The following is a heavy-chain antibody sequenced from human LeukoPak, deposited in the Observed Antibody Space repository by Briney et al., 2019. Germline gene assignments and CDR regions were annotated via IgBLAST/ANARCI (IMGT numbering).Heavy chain of an antibody. CDR1: GFTFSSYW. CDR3: ARDEYCSSSSCPDY. Sequence: GGSLRLSCAASGFTFSSYWMSWVRQAPGKGLEWVANIKEDGSEKNSVDSVKGRFTISRDNAKNSLYLQMNSLRAEDTAVYYCARDEYCSSSSCPDYWGQGTLVTVSS. V-gene: IGHV3-7*01. CDR2: IKEDGSEK. D-gene: IGHD2-15*01. J-gene: IGHJ4*02.